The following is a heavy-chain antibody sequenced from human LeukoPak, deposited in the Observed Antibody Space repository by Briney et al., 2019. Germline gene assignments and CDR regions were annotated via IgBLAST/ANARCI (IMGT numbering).Heavy chain of an antibody. CDR2: IIPIFGTA. CDR3: AREAPYQRNYYYYYMDV. D-gene: IGHD2-2*01. V-gene: IGHV1-69*06. CDR1: GGTFSSYA. J-gene: IGHJ6*03. Sequence: GSSVKVSCKASGGTFSSYAISWVRQAPGQGLEWMGGIIPIFGTANYAQKFQGRVTITADKSTSTAYMELSSLRSEDTAVYYCAREAPYQRNYYYYYMDVWGKGTTVTVSS.